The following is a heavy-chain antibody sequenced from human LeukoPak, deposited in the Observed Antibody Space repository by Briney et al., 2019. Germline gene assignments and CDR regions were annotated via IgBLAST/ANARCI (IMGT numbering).Heavy chain of an antibody. CDR2: INPNSGAT. CDR1: GFPLTGYY. Sequence: ASVKVSCRSSGFPLTGYYIHWVRQAPGQGLEWMGLINPNSGATNYAQNFQGRVTLTRDTSINTAYMELSSLKSDDAAVYYCARGTISVAGRGASRIGASWLDPWGQGTLVTVSS. D-gene: IGHD6-19*01. CDR3: ARGTISVAGRGASRIGASWLDP. V-gene: IGHV1-2*02. J-gene: IGHJ5*02.